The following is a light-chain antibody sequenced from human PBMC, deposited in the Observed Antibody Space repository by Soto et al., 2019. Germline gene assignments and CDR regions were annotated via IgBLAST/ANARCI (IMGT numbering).Light chain of an antibody. CDR1: QSVSSSY. CDR2: GAS. CDR3: NQYGSSPPWT. Sequence: EIVLTQSPGTLSLFPGERATLSCRASQSVSSSYLAWYQQKPGQAPRLLIYGASSRAAGIPDRFSGSGSGTDFTLTITRLEPEDFAVYYCNQYGSSPPWTFGQGTKVEIK. V-gene: IGKV3-20*01. J-gene: IGKJ1*01.